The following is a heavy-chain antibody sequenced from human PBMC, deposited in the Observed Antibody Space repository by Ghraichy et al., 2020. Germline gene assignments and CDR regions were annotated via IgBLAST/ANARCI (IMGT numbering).Heavy chain of an antibody. D-gene: IGHD2-15*01. J-gene: IGHJ4*02. V-gene: IGHV5-51*01. CDR2: IYPVDSDT. Sequence: GESLNISCKVSGYSFTRYWIGWVRQTPGKGLEWMGIIYPVDSDTRYSPSFQGQVTISVDKSISTAYLQWSSLKVSDTAIYYCARRLCTGGSCPPDYWGQGTLVTVSS. CDR3: ARRLCTGGSCPPDY. CDR1: GYSFTRYW.